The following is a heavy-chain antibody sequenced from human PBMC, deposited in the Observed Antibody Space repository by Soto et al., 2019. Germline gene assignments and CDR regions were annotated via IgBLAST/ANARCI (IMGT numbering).Heavy chain of an antibody. CDR1: GGSIRDYF. Sequence: PSETLSLTCTVSGGSIRDYFWTWIRQPPGKGLEWIGYIYYSGSTNYNPSLKSRVTISVDTSKNQFSLKLSSVTAADTAVYYCARVMVDTAMVTHRAGVYYYYYGMDVWGQGTTVTVSS. CDR3: ARVMVDTAMVTHRAGVYYYYYGMDV. V-gene: IGHV4-59*01. J-gene: IGHJ6*02. CDR2: IYYSGST. D-gene: IGHD5-18*01.